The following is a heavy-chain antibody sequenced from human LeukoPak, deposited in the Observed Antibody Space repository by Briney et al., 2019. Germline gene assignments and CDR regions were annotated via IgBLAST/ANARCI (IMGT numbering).Heavy chain of an antibody. V-gene: IGHV1-2*02. Sequence: ASVKVSCKASGYSFIAYYIYWLRQAPGQGLEWVGWINPTTGGTNYAQKFQGRVTVTRDTSISTAYMELASLRSDDTAVYYCALTGDLFDYWGQGTLVTVSS. CDR3: ALTGDLFDY. CDR1: GYSFIAYY. CDR2: INPTTGGT. D-gene: IGHD7-27*01. J-gene: IGHJ4*02.